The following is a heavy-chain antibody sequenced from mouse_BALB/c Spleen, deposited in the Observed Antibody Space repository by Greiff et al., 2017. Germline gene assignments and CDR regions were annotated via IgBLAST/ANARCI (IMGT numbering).Heavy chain of an antibody. CDR2: IRNKANGNTK. CDR1: GFTFTDYY. V-gene: IGHV7-3*02. CDR3: ARDNYYGSSYYAMDY. Sequence: EVQLVESGGGLVQPGGSLRLSCATSGFTFTDYYMSWVRQPPGKALEWLGFIRNKANGNTKEYSASVKGRFTISRDNSQSILYLQMNTLRAEDSATYYCARDNYYGSSYYAMDYWGQGTSVTVSS. J-gene: IGHJ4*01. D-gene: IGHD1-1*01.